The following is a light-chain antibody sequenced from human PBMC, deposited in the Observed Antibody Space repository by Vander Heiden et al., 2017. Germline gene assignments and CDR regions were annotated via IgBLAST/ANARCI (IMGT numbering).Light chain of an antibody. V-gene: IGKV3-20*01. Sequence: EVVLTQSPGTLSLSPGDRATLFCRASQYVSSTYLAWYQQAPGQAPRLLIYAASTRATGSPDRLSGSGSGTDFTLTIGRLEPEDFAVYFCQQYGTSPYTFGQGTKLEIK. J-gene: IGKJ2*01. CDR2: AAS. CDR3: QQYGTSPYT. CDR1: QYVSSTY.